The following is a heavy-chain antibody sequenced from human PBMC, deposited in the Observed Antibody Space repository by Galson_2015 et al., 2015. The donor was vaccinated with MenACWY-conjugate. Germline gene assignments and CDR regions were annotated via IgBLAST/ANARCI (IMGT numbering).Heavy chain of an antibody. CDR3: ASHSRYFDWYYFDY. V-gene: IGHV5-10-1*01. Sequence: QSGAEVKKPGESLRISCTGSGYSFTSYWISWVRQMPGKGLEWMGRIDPSNSYTDYSPSYQGHVTISADKSITTAYLQWSSLKASDTAMYYCASHSRYFDWYYFDYWGQGTLVTVSS. CDR2: IDPSNSYT. CDR1: GYSFTSYW. D-gene: IGHD3-9*01. J-gene: IGHJ4*02.